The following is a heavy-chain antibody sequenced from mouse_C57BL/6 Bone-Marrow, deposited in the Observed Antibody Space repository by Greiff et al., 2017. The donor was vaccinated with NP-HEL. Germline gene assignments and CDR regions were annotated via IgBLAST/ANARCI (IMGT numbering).Heavy chain of an antibody. D-gene: IGHD2-14*01. CDR3: TRWVLYYIDY. V-gene: IGHV1-15*01. CDR1: GYTFTDYE. Sequence: QVQLQQSGAELVRPGASVTLSCKASGYTFTDYEMHWVKQTPVHGLEWIGTIDPETGGTAYNQKFKGKAILTADKSSSTAYMELRSLTSADSAVYYCTRWVLYYIDYWGQGTTLTVSS. CDR2: IDPETGGT. J-gene: IGHJ2*01.